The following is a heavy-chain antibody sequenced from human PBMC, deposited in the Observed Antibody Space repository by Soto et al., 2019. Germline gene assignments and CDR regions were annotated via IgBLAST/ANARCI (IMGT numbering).Heavy chain of an antibody. CDR3: ARAGIQLWSPFDY. D-gene: IGHD5-18*01. CDR1: GYTFTSYA. J-gene: IGHJ4*02. Sequence: QVQLVQSGAEVKKPGASVKVSCKASGYTFTSYAMHWVRQAPGQRLEWMGWINAGNGNTKYSQKFQGRVTITRDTSASTDYMERGSLRSEDTAVYYCARAGIQLWSPFDYWGQGTLVTVSS. CDR2: INAGNGNT. V-gene: IGHV1-3*01.